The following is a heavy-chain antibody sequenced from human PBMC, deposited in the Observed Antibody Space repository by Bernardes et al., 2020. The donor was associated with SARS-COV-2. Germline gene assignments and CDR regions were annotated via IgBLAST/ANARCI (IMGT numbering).Heavy chain of an antibody. CDR1: GFSFSSYG. CDR2: ISYDGTIK. D-gene: IGHD1-26*01. Sequence: GSLRLSCAVSGFSFSSYGMHWVRQAPDKGLEWVAVISYDGTIKYYGDSVKGRFTVSRDNSKNTLYLQMNSLRPEDTSVYYCVRGWELPDYWGQGTLVTVSS. J-gene: IGHJ4*02. CDR3: VRGWELPDY. V-gene: IGHV3-30*03.